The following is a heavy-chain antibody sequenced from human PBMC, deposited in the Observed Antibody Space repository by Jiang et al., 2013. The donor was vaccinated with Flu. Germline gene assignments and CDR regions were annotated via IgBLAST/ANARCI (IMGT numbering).Heavy chain of an antibody. CDR3: ARELVVQTAEYFQN. CDR1: GFTFSKHW. J-gene: IGHJ1*01. Sequence: VQLVESGGGLVQPGGSLRLSCAASGFTFSKHWMSWVRQAPGKGLGWVANINEGGSEKYYVDSVKGRFTTSRDNSQNSLFLQMNSLRAEDTAVYYCARELVVQTAEYFQNWGQGTLVTVSS. D-gene: IGHD2-15*01. CDR2: INEGGSEK. V-gene: IGHV3-7*03.